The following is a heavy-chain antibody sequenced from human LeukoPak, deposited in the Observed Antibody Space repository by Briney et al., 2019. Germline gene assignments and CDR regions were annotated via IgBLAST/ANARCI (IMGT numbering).Heavy chain of an antibody. CDR2: ISAYNGNT. D-gene: IGHD1-26*01. CDR1: GYSFTSYG. V-gene: IGHV1-18*01. J-gene: IGHJ4*02. Sequence: ASVKVSRKASGYSFTSYGISWVRHAPGQGLEWMEWISAYNGNTNYAQKLQGRVTMTTDTSTSTAYMELRSLRSDDTAVYYCARGSGVVGATTFDYWGQGTLVTVSS. CDR3: ARGSGVVGATTFDY.